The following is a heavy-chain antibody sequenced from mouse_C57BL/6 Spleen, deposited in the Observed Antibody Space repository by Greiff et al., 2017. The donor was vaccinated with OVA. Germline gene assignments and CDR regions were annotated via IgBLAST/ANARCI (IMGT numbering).Heavy chain of an antibody. CDR2: ILPGSGST. V-gene: IGHV1-9*01. J-gene: IGHJ1*03. CDR1: GYTFTGYW. Sequence: VQLQQSGAELMKPGASVKLSCKATGYTFTGYWIEWVNQGPGHGLEWIGEILPGSGSTYYNETLKGPSTFTADTSSNTAYMQLSSLTTEDSAISDSAKDYGSSTGYVDVWGTGTTVTVSS. CDR3: AKDYGSSTGYVDV. D-gene: IGHD1-1*01.